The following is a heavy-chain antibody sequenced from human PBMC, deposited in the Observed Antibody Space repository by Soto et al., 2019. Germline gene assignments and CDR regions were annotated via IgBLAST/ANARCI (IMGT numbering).Heavy chain of an antibody. CDR3: AKDPDYDFWSGIDY. V-gene: IGHV3-30*18. CDR2: ISYDGSNK. D-gene: IGHD3-3*01. CDR1: GFTFSSYG. J-gene: IGHJ4*02. Sequence: QVQLVESGGGVVQPGRSLRLSCAASGFTFSSYGMHWVRQAPGKGLEWVAVISYDGSNKYYADSVKGRFTISRDNSKNTLYLQMNSLRAEDTAVYYCAKDPDYDFWSGIDYWGQRTLVTVSS.